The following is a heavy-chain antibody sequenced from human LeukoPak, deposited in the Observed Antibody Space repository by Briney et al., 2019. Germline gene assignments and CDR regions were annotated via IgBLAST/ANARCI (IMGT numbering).Heavy chain of an antibody. CDR3: ARESGYFGLGFDP. CDR2: IKSDGSST. V-gene: IGHV3-74*01. CDR1: GFTFSTYW. D-gene: IGHD3-10*01. Sequence: GGSLRLSCVASGFTFSTYWMYWVRQAPGKGLVWVSRIKSDGSSTNYADSVKGRFTISRDNAKNTLFLQMNSLRAEDTAVYYCARESGYFGLGFDPWGQGTLVTVSS. J-gene: IGHJ5*02.